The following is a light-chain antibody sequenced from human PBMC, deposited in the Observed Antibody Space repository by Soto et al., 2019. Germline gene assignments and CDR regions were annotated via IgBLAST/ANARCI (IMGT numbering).Light chain of an antibody. CDR1: YSNIGSNF. J-gene: IGLJ3*02. CDR3: SSCDDSRDGPV. V-gene: IGLV1-44*01. CDR2: SIN. Sequence: QLVLTQPPSASATPGQTVTISCSGRYSNIGSNFVSWYQRLPGTAPKRLIYSINQRPSGVPDRFSGSQSGTSASLPISGLQSEDEADYFCSSCDDSRDGPVFGGGTKLTVL.